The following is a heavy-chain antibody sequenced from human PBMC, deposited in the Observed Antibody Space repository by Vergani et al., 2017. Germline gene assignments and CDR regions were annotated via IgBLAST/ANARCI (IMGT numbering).Heavy chain of an antibody. CDR2: IYHSGST. J-gene: IGHJ6*03. CDR3: ARDYSSSWYYYYYYMDV. Sequence: QVQLQESGPGLVKPSGTLSLTCAVSGGSISSSNWWSWVRQPPGKGLEWIGEIYHSGSTNYNPSLKSRVTMSVDKSKNQFSLKLSSVTAADTAVYYCARDYSSSWYYYYYYMDVWGKGTTVTVSS. D-gene: IGHD6-13*01. CDR1: GGSISSSNW. V-gene: IGHV4-4*02.